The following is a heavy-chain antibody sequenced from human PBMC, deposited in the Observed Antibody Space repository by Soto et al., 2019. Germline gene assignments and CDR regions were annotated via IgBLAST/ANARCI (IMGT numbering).Heavy chain of an antibody. CDR1: GFTFSSYS. Sequence: EVQLVESGGGLVKPGGSLRLSCAASGFTFSSYSMNWVRQAPGKGLEWVSSISSSSSYIYYADSVKGRFTISRDNAKNSLYLQMNSLRAEDTAVYYCARPGHYYYYYMDDWGKGTTVTVSS. CDR2: ISSSSSYI. J-gene: IGHJ6*03. V-gene: IGHV3-21*01. CDR3: ARPGHYYYYYMDD.